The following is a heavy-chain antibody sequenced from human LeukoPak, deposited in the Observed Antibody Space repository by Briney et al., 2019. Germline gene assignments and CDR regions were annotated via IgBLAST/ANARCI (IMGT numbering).Heavy chain of an antibody. V-gene: IGHV4-59*08. CDR2: IHYSGIT. CDR3: ARMGGYSGYATH. Sequence: PSETLTLSRAVSGGSFSTYCWSWVRQPPGKGLEWFGYIHYSGITNYNPSLKNRVTISLDTSKNQFSLNLSSVTAADTAVYYCARMGGYSGYATHWGQGTLVTVSS. CDR1: GGSFSTYC. D-gene: IGHD5-12*01. J-gene: IGHJ4*02.